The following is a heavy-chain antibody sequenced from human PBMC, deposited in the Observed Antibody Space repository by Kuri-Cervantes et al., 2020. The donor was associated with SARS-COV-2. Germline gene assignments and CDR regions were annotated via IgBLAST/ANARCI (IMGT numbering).Heavy chain of an antibody. CDR2: ISPLFGKA. J-gene: IGHJ4*02. CDR3: TKEKGNSHGFYY. CDR1: GGSLRTFI. D-gene: IGHD4-23*01. Sequence: VKVSCKISGGSLRTFIISWVRQAPGQGLEWMGGISPLFGKANYAQKFQGRVTITADESTSKVYMEVSSLRFEDTAVYYCTKEKGNSHGFYYWGQGTLLTVSS. V-gene: IGHV1-69*13.